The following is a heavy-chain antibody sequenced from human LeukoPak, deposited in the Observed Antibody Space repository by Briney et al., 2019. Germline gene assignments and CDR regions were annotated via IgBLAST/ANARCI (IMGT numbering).Heavy chain of an antibody. CDR1: GFSISSSDFY. J-gene: IGHJ4*02. CDR2: ISYSGRT. D-gene: IGHD2-21*02. CDR3: ARLKSYCGGDCYPDQFHS. V-gene: IGHV4-39*01. Sequence: PSETLSLTCTVSGFSISSSDFYWGWIRQPPGKGLEWIATISYSGRTYYNPSLKTRLTISVDTSKNQFSLKLLSVAAADTAVYYCARLKSYCGGDCYPDQFHSWGQGTLVTVSS.